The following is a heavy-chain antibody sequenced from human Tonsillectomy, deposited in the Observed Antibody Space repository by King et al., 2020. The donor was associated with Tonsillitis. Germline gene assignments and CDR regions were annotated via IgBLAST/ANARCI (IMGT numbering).Heavy chain of an antibody. V-gene: IGHV3-23*04. CDR2: ISGSGGST. CDR3: AKSRLEYYYGSGSYPSYYYGMDV. CDR1: GFTFSSYA. Sequence: VQLVESGGGLVQPGGSLRLSCAASGFTFSSYAMSWVRQAPGKGLEWVSAISGSGGSTYYADSVKGRFTISRDNSKHTLYLKMNSLRAEDTAVYYFAKSRLEYYYGSGSYPSYYYGMDVWGQGTTVTVSS. J-gene: IGHJ6*02. D-gene: IGHD3-10*01.